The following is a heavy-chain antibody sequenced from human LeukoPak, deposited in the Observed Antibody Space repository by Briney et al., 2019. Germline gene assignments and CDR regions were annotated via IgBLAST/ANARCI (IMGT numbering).Heavy chain of an antibody. CDR3: AREGPLGSSWYLLDY. J-gene: IGHJ4*02. Sequence: KPSETLSLTCTVSGGSVSSGSYYWSWIRQPPGKGLEWIGYIYYSGSTNYNPSLKSRVTISVDTSKNQFSLKLSSVTAADTAVYYCAREGPLGSSWYLLDYWGQGTLVTVSS. CDR1: GGSVSSGSYY. D-gene: IGHD6-13*01. V-gene: IGHV4-61*01. CDR2: IYYSGST.